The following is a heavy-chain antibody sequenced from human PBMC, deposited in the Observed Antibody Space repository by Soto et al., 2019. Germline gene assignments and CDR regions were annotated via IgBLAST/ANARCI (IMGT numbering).Heavy chain of an antibody. CDR2: INAGNGNT. CDR3: ARVPGYSIGDL. CDR1: GYTFTSYA. J-gene: IGHJ2*01. Sequence: QVQLVQSGAEVKKPGASVKVSCKASGYTFTSYAMHWVRQAPGQRLEWMGWINAGNGNTKYTQKFQGRVTITRDTSASTAYMELSSLRSEDTAVYYCARVPGYSIGDLWGRGTLVTVSS. V-gene: IGHV1-3*01. D-gene: IGHD2-21*01.